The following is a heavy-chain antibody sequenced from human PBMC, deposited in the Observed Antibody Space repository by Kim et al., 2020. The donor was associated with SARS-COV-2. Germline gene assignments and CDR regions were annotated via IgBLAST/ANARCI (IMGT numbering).Heavy chain of an antibody. CDR2: VSYDGSIK. D-gene: IGHD5-12*01. CDR1: GFTFTSYA. Sequence: GGSLRLSCAASGFTFTSYAMHWVRQAPGKGLEWVAVVSYDGSIKYYVDSVKGRFTISRDNSKNTLYLQMNSLRGEDTAVYYCARGPRENIAAHTFDYWGQGTLVTVSS. V-gene: IGHV3-30*04. CDR3: ARGPRENIAAHTFDY. J-gene: IGHJ4*02.